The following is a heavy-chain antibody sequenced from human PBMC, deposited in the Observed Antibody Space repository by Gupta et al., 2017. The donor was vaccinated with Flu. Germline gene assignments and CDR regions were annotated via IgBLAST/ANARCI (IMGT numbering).Heavy chain of an antibody. J-gene: IGHJ6*02. D-gene: IGHD3-10*01. CDR2: VDPEDGET. CDR1: GFTFTDYY. CDR3: ARVKDRGSDGMDV. V-gene: IGHV1-69-2*01. Sequence: VSGFTFTDYYIHWVQQAPGKGLAWMGFVDPEDGETKYGENFQGRITITADTSTGTAYMELSSLRSEDTAVYYCARVKDRGSDGMDVWGQGTPVTVSS.